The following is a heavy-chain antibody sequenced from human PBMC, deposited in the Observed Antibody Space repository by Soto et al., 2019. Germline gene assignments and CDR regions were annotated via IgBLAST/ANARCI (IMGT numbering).Heavy chain of an antibody. CDR1: GYTFSDHY. CDR3: ARDRPHAWLDP. Sequence: QVQLVQSGADVKEPGASVKVSCKASGYTFSDHYVQWVRQAPGQGLEWVAMINPADGTTRYAQMFQGXXTXTXXTSTNTVYMEMSSLRSEDTAFYYCARDRPHAWLDPWGQGTLVTVS. V-gene: IGHV1-46*01. J-gene: IGHJ5*02. CDR2: INPADGTT.